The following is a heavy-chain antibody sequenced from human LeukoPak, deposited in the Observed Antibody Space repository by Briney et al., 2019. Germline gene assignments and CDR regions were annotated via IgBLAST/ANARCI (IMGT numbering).Heavy chain of an antibody. V-gene: IGHV4-39*07. Sequence: SETLSLTCTVSGDSIRSTRYFWDWIRQPPGKGLEWIGNVYYSGNNYYSPSLKSRVTISVDTSKNQFSLLLSSVTAADTAVYYCARGGIAAADIFDYWGQGTLVTVSS. D-gene: IGHD6-13*01. CDR1: GDSIRSTRYF. J-gene: IGHJ4*02. CDR2: VYYSGNN. CDR3: ARGGIAAADIFDY.